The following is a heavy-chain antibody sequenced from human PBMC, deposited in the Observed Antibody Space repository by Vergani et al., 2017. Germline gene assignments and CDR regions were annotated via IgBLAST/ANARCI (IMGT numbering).Heavy chain of an antibody. CDR1: GGSFSGYY. Sequence: QVQLQQWGAGLLKPSETLSLTCAVYGGSFSGYYWSWIRQPPGKGLEWIGEINHSGSTNYNPSLKSRVTISVDTSKNQLSLKLSSVTAADTAVYYCARGGRQWLGRTYFDYWGQGTLVIVSS. J-gene: IGHJ4*02. D-gene: IGHD6-19*01. V-gene: IGHV4-34*01. CDR3: ARGGRQWLGRTYFDY. CDR2: INHSGST.